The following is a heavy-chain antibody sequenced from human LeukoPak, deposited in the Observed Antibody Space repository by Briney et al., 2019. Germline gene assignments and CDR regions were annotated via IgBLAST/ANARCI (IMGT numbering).Heavy chain of an antibody. CDR1: GGSISSSSYY. CDR2: IYYSGST. J-gene: IGHJ5*02. V-gene: IGHV4-39*01. D-gene: IGHD2-2*01. CDR3: ARHADCSSTSCYGYGLDWFDP. Sequence: SETLSLTCTVSGGSISSSSYYWGWIRQPPGKGLEWIGSIYYSGSTYYNQSLKSRVTISVDTSKNQFSMKLSSVPAADTAVYYCARHADCSSTSCYGYGLDWFDPWGQGTLVTVSS.